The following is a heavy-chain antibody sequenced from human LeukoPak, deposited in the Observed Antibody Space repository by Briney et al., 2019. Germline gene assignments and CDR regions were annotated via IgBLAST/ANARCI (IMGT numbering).Heavy chain of an antibody. Sequence: GGSLRPSCAASGFTFSSYGMHWVRQAPGKGLEWVAVIWYDGSNKYYADSVKGRFTISRDNSKNTLYLQMNSLKTEDTAVYFCATGTEQQWLSLDYWGQGTLVTVSS. CDR1: GFTFSSYG. J-gene: IGHJ4*02. CDR2: IWYDGSNK. V-gene: IGHV3-33*01. D-gene: IGHD6-19*01. CDR3: ATGTEQQWLSLDY.